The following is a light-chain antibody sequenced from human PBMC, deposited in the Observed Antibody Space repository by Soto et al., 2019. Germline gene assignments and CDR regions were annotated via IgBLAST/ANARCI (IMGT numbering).Light chain of an antibody. CDR1: SSDVGGYNY. Sequence: QSVLTQPASVSGSPGQSITISCTGTSSDVGGYNYVSWYQQHPVKAPKLMIYEVSNRPSGVSNRFSGSKSGNTASLTISGLQAEDEADYYCRSYTSSSTLVFGTGTKVTVL. CDR2: EVS. CDR3: RSYTSSSTLV. J-gene: IGLJ1*01. V-gene: IGLV2-14*01.